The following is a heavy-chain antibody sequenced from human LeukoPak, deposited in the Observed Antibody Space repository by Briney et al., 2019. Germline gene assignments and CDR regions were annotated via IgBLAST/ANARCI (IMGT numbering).Heavy chain of an antibody. D-gene: IGHD5-12*01. CDR1: GYTLTGYY. J-gene: IGHJ4*02. V-gene: IGHV1-2*02. Sequence: PEASVKVSCKASGYTLTGYYMHWPRQAPGQGLEWMGWINPNSGDTNYAQKFQGRVTMTRDTSINTAYMELSRLTSDDTAVYYCAKNPYEYYFDYWGQGTLVTVSS. CDR2: INPNSGDT. CDR3: AKNPYEYYFDY.